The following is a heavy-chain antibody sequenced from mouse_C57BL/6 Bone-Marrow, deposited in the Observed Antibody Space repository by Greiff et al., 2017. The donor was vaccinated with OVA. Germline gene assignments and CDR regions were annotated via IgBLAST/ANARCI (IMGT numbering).Heavy chain of an antibody. Sequence: EVQLVESEGGLVQPGSSMKLSCTASGFTFSDYYMAWVRQVPEKGLEWVANINYDGSSTYYLDSLKSRFIISRDNAKNIPYLQMSSLKSEDTATYYCARVFFLGGRTEYFDYWGQGTTLTVSS. CDR3: ARVFFLGGRTEYFDY. J-gene: IGHJ2*01. V-gene: IGHV5-16*01. CDR2: INYDGSST. CDR1: GFTFSDYY.